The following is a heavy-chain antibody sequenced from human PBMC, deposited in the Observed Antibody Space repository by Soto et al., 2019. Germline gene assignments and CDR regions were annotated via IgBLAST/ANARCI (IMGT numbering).Heavy chain of an antibody. CDR3: ARPYSSSWYETYFYGMDV. Sequence: QVQLVQSGAEVKKPGASVKVSCKASGYTFTSYGISWVRQAPGQGLEWMGWISAYTGNTNYAQKLQGRVTMTTDTSTSTAYMELRRLRSADTVVYYCARPYSSSWYETYFYGMDVWVQGTTVTVSS. CDR2: ISAYTGNT. D-gene: IGHD6-13*01. V-gene: IGHV1-18*01. J-gene: IGHJ6*02. CDR1: GYTFTSYG.